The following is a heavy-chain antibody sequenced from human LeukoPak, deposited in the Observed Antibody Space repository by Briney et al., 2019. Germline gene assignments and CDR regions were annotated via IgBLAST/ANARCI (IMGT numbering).Heavy chain of an antibody. Sequence: ASVKVSCKASGYTFASYYVHWVRQAPGQGLEWMGAINPSGGRTSYAQKFQGRVTMTRDTSTSTLYMELSSLRSEDAAVYYCARLRHDNSGPFDYWGQGTLVTVSS. CDR1: GYTFASYY. CDR2: INPSGGRT. J-gene: IGHJ4*02. CDR3: ARLRHDNSGPFDY. D-gene: IGHD3-22*01. V-gene: IGHV1-46*01.